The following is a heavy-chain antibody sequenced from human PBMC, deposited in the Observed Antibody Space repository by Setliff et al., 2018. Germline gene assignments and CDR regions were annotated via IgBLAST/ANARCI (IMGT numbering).Heavy chain of an antibody. J-gene: IGHJ4*02. CDR2: VKSKTDGGST. CDR3: ATRGSTGWYHDY. D-gene: IGHD6-19*01. CDR1: GFSINVYS. V-gene: IGHV3-15*01. Sequence: GESLKISCAASGFSINVYSMTWVRQAPGKGLEWVGRVKSKTDGGSTDYAAPVKDKFTISRDDSKNTLYLQMNSLRTEDTAVYYCATRGSTGWYHDYWGQGTLVTVSS.